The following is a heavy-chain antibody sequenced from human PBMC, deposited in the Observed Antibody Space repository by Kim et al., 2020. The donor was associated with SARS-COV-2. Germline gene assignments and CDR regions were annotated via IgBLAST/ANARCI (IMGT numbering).Heavy chain of an antibody. V-gene: IGHV4-30-2*04. D-gene: IGHD6-6*01. Sequence: STYHNPSLKSRVTISVDTSKNQFSLKPSSVTAADTAVYYCARVPSGAFDIWGQGTMVTVSS. CDR3: ARVPSGAFDI. J-gene: IGHJ3*02. CDR2: ST.